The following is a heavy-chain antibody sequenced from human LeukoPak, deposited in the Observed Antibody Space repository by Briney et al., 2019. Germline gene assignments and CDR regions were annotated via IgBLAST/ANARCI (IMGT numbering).Heavy chain of an antibody. J-gene: IGHJ4*02. CDR1: GGSISSYY. D-gene: IGHD1-26*01. V-gene: IGHV4-59*12. Sequence: SETLSLTCTVSGGSISSYYWSWIWQPPGKGLEWIGYIYYSGSTNYNPSLKSRVTISVDKSKNQFSLNLSSVTAADTAVYYCARAWYSGQNLYFDYWGQGTLVTVSS. CDR3: ARAWYSGQNLYFDY. CDR2: IYYSGST.